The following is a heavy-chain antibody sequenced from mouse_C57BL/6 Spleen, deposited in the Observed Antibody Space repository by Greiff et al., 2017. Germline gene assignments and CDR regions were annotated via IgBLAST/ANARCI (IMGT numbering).Heavy chain of an antibody. J-gene: IGHJ3*01. D-gene: IGHD2-10*02. V-gene: IGHV1-26*01. CDR1: GYTFTDYY. CDR3: ARSRYGPFAY. Sequence: EVQLQQSGPELVKPGASVKISCKASGYTFTDYYMNWVKQSHGKSLEWIGDINPNNGGTSYNQKFKGKATLTVDKSSSTAYMELRSLTSEDSAVYYCARSRYGPFAYWGQGTLVTVSA. CDR2: INPNNGGT.